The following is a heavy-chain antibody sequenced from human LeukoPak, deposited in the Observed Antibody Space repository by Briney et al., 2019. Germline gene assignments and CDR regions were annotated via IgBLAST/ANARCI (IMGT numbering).Heavy chain of an antibody. CDR3: ARAGIAAAGTTYFDY. Sequence: GGSLRLSCAASGFTFSSYWMHWVRQAPGKGLVWVSRINGDGSSTSYADSVKGRFTISRDNAKNTLYLQMNSLRAEDTAVYYCARAGIAAAGTTYFDYWGQGTLVTVSS. CDR2: INGDGSST. J-gene: IGHJ4*02. CDR1: GFTFSSYW. D-gene: IGHD6-13*01. V-gene: IGHV3-74*01.